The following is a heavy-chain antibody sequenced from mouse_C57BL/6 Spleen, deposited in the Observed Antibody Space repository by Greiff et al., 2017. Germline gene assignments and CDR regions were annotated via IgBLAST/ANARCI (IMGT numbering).Heavy chain of an antibody. Sequence: VHVKQSGAELVRPGASVKLSCTASGFNIKDDYMHWVKQRPEQGLEWIGWIDPENGDTEYASKFQGKATITADTSSNTAYLQLSSLTSEDTAVYYCTTPYYYGSSLYYFDYWGQGTTLTVSS. CDR2: IDPENGDT. V-gene: IGHV14-4*01. J-gene: IGHJ2*01. CDR3: TTPYYYGSSLYYFDY. CDR1: GFNIKDDY. D-gene: IGHD1-1*01.